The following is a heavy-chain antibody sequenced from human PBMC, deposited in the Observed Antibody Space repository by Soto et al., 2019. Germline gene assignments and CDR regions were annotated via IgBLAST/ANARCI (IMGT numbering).Heavy chain of an antibody. V-gene: IGHV3-30*03. Sequence: QVQLVESGGGVVQPGRSLRLSCAASGFTFGNFGIHWVRQAPGKGLEWVAAISSDGSRKFYADSVKGRFTISRDNPKNTLYLQMNSLSTEDTAVYFCARGCSGGTNCFYFDFWGQGILVTVST. CDR3: ARGCSGGTNCFYFDF. CDR1: GFTFGNFG. D-gene: IGHD6-13*01. J-gene: IGHJ4*02. CDR2: ISSDGSRK.